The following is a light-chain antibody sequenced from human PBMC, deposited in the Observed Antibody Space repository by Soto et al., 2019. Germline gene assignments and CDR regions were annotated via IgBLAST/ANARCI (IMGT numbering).Light chain of an antibody. V-gene: IGLV2-23*01. Sequence: QSALTQPASVSGSPGQSITISCTGTSSDVGSYNLVSWYQQHPGKAPKLMIYEGSKRPSGVSNRFSGSKSGNTASLTISGLQAEDEADYYCCSYAGSSTFYVFGTGTK. CDR1: SSDVGSYNL. J-gene: IGLJ1*01. CDR2: EGS. CDR3: CSYAGSSTFYV.